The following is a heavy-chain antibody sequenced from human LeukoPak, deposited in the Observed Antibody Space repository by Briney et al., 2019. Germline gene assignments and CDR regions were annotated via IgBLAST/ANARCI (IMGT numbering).Heavy chain of an antibody. CDR1: GYTFTGYY. Sequence: ASVKVSCKASGYTFTGYYMHWVRQALGQGLEWMGWINPNTGDTNSAQKFQGRVTMTRDTSTSTVYMDLSSLTSEDTAVYYCARGPHSSSWPDIPRDYWGQGTLVTVAS. D-gene: IGHD6-13*01. CDR3: ARGPHSSSWPDIPRDY. J-gene: IGHJ4*02. V-gene: IGHV1-2*02. CDR2: INPNTGDT.